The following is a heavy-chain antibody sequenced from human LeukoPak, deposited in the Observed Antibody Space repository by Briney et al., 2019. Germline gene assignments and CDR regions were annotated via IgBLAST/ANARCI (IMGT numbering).Heavy chain of an antibody. D-gene: IGHD6-13*01. CDR2: ISYDGNNK. Sequence: PGGSLRLSCAASGFTFSNYTIHWVRQAPGKGLEWVAVISYDGNNKYYADSVKGRFTSTRDNSKNRLYLQMNSLRAADTAVYYCARGTDSRSWSPEYFQHWGQGTLVSVFS. CDR3: ARGTDSRSWSPEYFQH. CDR1: GFTFSNYT. J-gene: IGHJ1*01. V-gene: IGHV3-30-3*01.